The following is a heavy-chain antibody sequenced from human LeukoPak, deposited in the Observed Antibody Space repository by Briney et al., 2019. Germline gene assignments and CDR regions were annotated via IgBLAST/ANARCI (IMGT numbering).Heavy chain of an antibody. D-gene: IGHD1-20*01. J-gene: IGHJ4*02. Sequence: GGSLRLSCAAAGFTFSGYSMNWVRRAPGRGLEWISYIGLASGFVSYADSVKGRFSISSDTARNSVYLQMSSLRAHDTAVYYCARDHNWAFDSWGQGTLVTVSS. CDR3: ARDHNWAFDS. CDR2: IGLASGFV. V-gene: IGHV3-21*05. CDR1: GFTFSGYS.